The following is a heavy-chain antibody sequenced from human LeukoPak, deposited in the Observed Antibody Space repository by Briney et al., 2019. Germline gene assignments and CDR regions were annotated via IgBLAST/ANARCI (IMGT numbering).Heavy chain of an antibody. CDR2: LWYDGSNE. CDR1: GFTFSAYV. CDR3: ARVRADSSGHDIDY. V-gene: IGHV3-33*01. Sequence: GGSLRLSCAASGFTFSAYVMHWVRQAPGKGLEWVAILWYDGSNEYYADSVKGRFTMSRDNSKNTLHLQMNSLRAEDTAVYYCARVRADSSGHDIDYWGQGTLVTVSS. J-gene: IGHJ4*02. D-gene: IGHD3-22*01.